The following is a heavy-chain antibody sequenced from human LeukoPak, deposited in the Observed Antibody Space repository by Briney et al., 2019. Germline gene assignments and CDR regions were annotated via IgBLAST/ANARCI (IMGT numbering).Heavy chain of an antibody. CDR1: GFTFSRHP. J-gene: IGHJ4*02. CDR3: ASTPDIYDSSGYPYYFDY. D-gene: IGHD3-22*01. Sequence: PGGSLRLSCVASGFTFSRHPMSLVRQAPGKGLEGVANIKQEGSEKYYVDSVKGRFTISRDNAKNSLYLQMNSLRAEDTAVYYCASTPDIYDSSGYPYYFDYWGQGTLVTVSS. V-gene: IGHV3-7*01. CDR2: IKQEGSEK.